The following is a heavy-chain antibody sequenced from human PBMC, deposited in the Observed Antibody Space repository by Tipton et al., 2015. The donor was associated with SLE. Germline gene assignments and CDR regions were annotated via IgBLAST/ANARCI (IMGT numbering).Heavy chain of an antibody. Sequence: TLSLTCTVSGGSISRHYWSWIRQPPGKGLEWIGYIYYSGSTNYNPSLKSRVTISVDTSKNQFSLKLSSVTAADTAVYYCARAPWYPGYFDLWGRGTLVTVSS. CDR1: GGSISRHY. CDR3: ARAPWYPGYFDL. CDR2: IYYSGST. D-gene: IGHD2-15*01. J-gene: IGHJ2*01. V-gene: IGHV4-59*11.